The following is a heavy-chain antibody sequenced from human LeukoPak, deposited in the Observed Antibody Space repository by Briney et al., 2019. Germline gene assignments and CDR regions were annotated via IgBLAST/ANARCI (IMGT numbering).Heavy chain of an antibody. V-gene: IGHV3-21*01. CDR3: ARGGPAAGRFDY. Sequence: PGGSLRLSCAASGFTFNSYSMNWFRQAPGKGLEWVSSISSSSRFIYYADSVKGRFTISRDNSKNTLYLQMNSLRAEDTAVYYCARGGPAAGRFDYWGQGTLVTVSS. CDR1: GFTFNSYS. J-gene: IGHJ4*02. CDR2: ISSSSRFI. D-gene: IGHD6-13*01.